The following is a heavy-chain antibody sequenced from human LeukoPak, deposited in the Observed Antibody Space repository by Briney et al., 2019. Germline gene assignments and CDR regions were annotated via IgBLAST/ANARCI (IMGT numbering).Heavy chain of an antibody. Sequence: PSETLSHTCTVSGGSIINYYWSWIRPPPGKGLEWIGYIYHSGSTIYNPSLKSRVAISVDTSKNQFSLRLSSVTAADTAVYYCARHVYYGVLTAWGQGTLVTVSS. CDR1: GGSIINYY. V-gene: IGHV4-59*08. CDR2: IYHSGST. J-gene: IGHJ5*02. CDR3: ARHVYYGVLTA. D-gene: IGHD4-17*01.